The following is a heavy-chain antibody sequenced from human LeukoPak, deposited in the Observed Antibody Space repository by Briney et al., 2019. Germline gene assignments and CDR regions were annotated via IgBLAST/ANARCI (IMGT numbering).Heavy chain of an antibody. CDR3: GREGISRGSDI. J-gene: IGHJ3*02. V-gene: IGHV1-2*02. CDR1: GYTFTDYY. Sequence: ASVKVSCKASGYTFTDYYIHWLRQAPGQERECMGWVNPKDGVTEYTQKFRGRVTMTGDTSINTSYIELRGLRSDDTAVYYCGREGISRGSDIWGQGTMVTVSS. CDR2: VNPKDGVT. D-gene: IGHD3-22*01.